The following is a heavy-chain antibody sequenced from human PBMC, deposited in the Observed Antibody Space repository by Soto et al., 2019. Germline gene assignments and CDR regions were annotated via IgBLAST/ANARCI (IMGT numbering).Heavy chain of an antibody. V-gene: IGHV1-3*01. CDR1: GYTFTSYD. Sequence: GASVKVSCKASGYTFTSYDMHWVRQAPGQRLEWMGWINAGNGNTKYSQKFQGRVTITRDTSASTAYMELSSLRSEDTAVYYCARDKITRIFDNWGPGTLVTVSS. CDR2: INAGNGNT. J-gene: IGHJ4*02. CDR3: ARDKITRIFDN. D-gene: IGHD1-20*01.